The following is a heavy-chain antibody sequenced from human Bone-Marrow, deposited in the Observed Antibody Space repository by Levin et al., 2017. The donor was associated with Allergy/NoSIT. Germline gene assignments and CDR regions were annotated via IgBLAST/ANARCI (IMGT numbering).Heavy chain of an antibody. D-gene: IGHD3-9*01. V-gene: IGHV3-11*01. CDR1: GFSFRDYY. Sequence: KTGGSLRLSCAASGFSFRDYYMSWIRQAPGKGLEWVSYISGTGTTVYYADSVRGRFTISRDNARNSLDLQMNSLRAEDTAVYYCARDTEGSGYFVGSFDQWGQGTLVTVSS. CDR2: ISGTGTTV. J-gene: IGHJ4*02. CDR3: ARDTEGSGYFVGSFDQ.